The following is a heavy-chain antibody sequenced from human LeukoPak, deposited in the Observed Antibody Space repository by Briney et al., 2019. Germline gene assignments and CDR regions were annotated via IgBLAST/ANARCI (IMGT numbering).Heavy chain of an antibody. J-gene: IGHJ4*02. D-gene: IGHD3-22*01. V-gene: IGHV4-34*01. CDR1: GGSFSGYY. CDR3: ARHQRPNYYDRSGPPDY. CDR2: INHSGST. Sequence: SETLSLTCAVYGGSFSGYYWSWIRQPPGKGLEWIGEINHSGSTNYNPSLKSRVTISVDTSKNQFSLKLSSVTAADTAVYYCARHQRPNYYDRSGPPDYWGQGTLVTVSS.